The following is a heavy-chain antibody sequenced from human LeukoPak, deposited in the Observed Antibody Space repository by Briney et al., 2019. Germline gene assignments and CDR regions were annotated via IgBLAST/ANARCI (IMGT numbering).Heavy chain of an antibody. CDR3: ARDRGLYYFDY. J-gene: IGHJ4*02. Sequence: LEPLSLTCTVSGGSISSYSWSWIRQPPGKGLEWIGYIYYSGSTNYNPSLKRRVTISVATSTNEFSVKLSSVSASDTAVYYCARDRGLYYFDYWGQGTLVTVSS. CDR1: GGSISSYS. CDR2: IYYSGST. D-gene: IGHD3-10*01. V-gene: IGHV4-59*01.